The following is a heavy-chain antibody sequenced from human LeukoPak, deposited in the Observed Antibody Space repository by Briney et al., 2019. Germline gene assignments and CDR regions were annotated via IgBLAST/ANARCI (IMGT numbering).Heavy chain of an antibody. CDR3: ARGRALIQLYYYGMDV. V-gene: IGHV3-66*01. CDR1: GFTVSSNY. J-gene: IGHJ6*02. D-gene: IGHD5-18*01. CDR2: IYSGGST. Sequence: GGSLRLSCAASGFTVSSNYMSWVRQAPGKGLEWVSVIYSGGSTYYADSVKGRFTISRDNSKNTLYLQMNSLRAEDTAVYYCARGRALIQLYYYGMDVWGQGTTVTVSS.